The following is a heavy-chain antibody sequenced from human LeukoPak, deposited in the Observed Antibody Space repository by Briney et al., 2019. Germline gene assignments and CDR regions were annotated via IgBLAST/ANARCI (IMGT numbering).Heavy chain of an antibody. J-gene: IGHJ4*02. CDR3: ARGGGSYSNYPNFDY. D-gene: IGHD4-11*01. Sequence: SETLSLTCAVSGGSISSGGYSWSWIRQPPGKGLEWIGYIYHSGSTYYNPSLKSRVTISVDRSKNQFSLKLSSVTAADTAVYYCARGGGSYSNYPNFDYWGQGPLVTVS. V-gene: IGHV4-30-2*01. CDR1: GGSISSGGYS. CDR2: IYHSGST.